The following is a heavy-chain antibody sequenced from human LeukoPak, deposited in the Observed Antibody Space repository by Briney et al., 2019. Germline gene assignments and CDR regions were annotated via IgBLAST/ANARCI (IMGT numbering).Heavy chain of an antibody. CDR2: IFYSGNT. CDR1: GGSISRKSYY. D-gene: IGHD6-13*01. V-gene: IGHV4-39*07. J-gene: IGHJ4*02. Sequence: AETLSLTCTVSGGSISRKSYYWGCIRQPPGEGLEWIVSIFYSGNTYYNPSHGRRLTISADTSKNQFSLNLNSVTAADTAVYFCARGDSSTWFPSGLHIDRWGQGSLVSVSS. CDR3: ARGDSSTWFPSGLHIDR.